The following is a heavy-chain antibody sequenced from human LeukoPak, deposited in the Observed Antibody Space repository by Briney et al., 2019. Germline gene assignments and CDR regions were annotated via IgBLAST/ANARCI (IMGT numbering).Heavy chain of an antibody. V-gene: IGHV4-30-4*01. CDR3: AREKMATNWFDP. J-gene: IGHJ5*02. D-gene: IGHD5-24*01. CDR1: GGSISSGDYY. CDR2: IYYSGST. Sequence: SQTLSLTCTVSGGSISSGDYYWSWIRQPPGKGLEWIGYIYYSGSTYYNPSLKSRVTISVDTSKNRFSLKLSSVTAADTAVYYCAREKMATNWFDPWGQGTLVTVSS.